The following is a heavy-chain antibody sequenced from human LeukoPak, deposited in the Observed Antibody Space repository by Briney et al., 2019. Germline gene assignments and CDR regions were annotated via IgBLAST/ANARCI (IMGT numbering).Heavy chain of an antibody. CDR3: AKDPVLTGRYNWFDP. CDR1: GGSISSYY. CDR2: IYYSGST. J-gene: IGHJ5*02. V-gene: IGHV4-59*01. D-gene: IGHD3-9*01. Sequence: SETLSLTCTVSGGSISSYYWSWVRQPPGKGLEWVGYIYYSGSTNYNPSLKSRVTISVDTSKNQFSLKLSSVTAADTAVYYCAKDPVLTGRYNWFDPWGQGTLVTVSS.